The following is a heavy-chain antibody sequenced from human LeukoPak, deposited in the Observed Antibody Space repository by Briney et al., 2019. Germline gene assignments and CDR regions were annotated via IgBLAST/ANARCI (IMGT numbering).Heavy chain of an antibody. V-gene: IGHV3-30*02. CDR3: AKDLGVLAAAGTVFDP. Sequence: GGSLRLSCAASGFTFSSYGMHWVRQAPGKGLEWVAFIRYDGSNKYYADSVKGRFTISRDNSKNTLYLQMNSLRAEDTAVYYCAKDLGVLAAAGTVFDPWGQGTLVTVSS. J-gene: IGHJ5*02. D-gene: IGHD6-13*01. CDR2: IRYDGSNK. CDR1: GFTFSSYG.